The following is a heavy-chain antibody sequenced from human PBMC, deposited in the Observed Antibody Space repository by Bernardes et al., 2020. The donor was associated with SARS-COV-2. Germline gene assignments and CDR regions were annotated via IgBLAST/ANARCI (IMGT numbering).Heavy chain of an antibody. CDR1: GYTFTGYY. Sequence: ASVKVSCKASGYTFTGYYMHWVRQAPGQGLEWMGWINPNSGGTNYAQKFQGRVTMTRDTSISTAYMELSRLRSDDTAVYYCARGYIAVAGTYYFDYWGQGTLVTVSS. CDR3: ARGYIAVAGTYYFDY. V-gene: IGHV1-2*02. D-gene: IGHD6-19*01. CDR2: INPNSGGT. J-gene: IGHJ4*02.